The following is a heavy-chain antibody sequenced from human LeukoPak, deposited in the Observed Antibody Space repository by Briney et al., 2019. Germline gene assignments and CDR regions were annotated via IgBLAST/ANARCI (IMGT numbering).Heavy chain of an antibody. CDR3: ARDRTIYDSSGYMMNWFDP. Sequence: GGSLRLSCAASGFTFSSYAMHWVRQAPGKGLEWVAVISYDGSNKYYADSVKGRFTISRDNSKNTLYLQMNSLRAEDTAVYYCARDRTIYDSSGYMMNWFDPWGQRTLVTVSS. CDR1: GFTFSSYA. J-gene: IGHJ5*02. D-gene: IGHD3-22*01. V-gene: IGHV3-30-3*01. CDR2: ISYDGSNK.